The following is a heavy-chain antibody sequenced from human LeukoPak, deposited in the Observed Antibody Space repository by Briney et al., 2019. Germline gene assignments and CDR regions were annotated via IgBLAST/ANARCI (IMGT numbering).Heavy chain of an antibody. CDR1: GGSISGSSYY. J-gene: IGHJ5*02. Sequence: RPSETLSLTCTVSGGSISGSSYYWGWIRQPPGKGLEWIGSIYYSGSTYYNPSLKSRVTISVDTSKNQFSLKLSSVTAADTAVYYCARSRLVVAGTRWLEPPNWFDPWGQGTLVTVSS. D-gene: IGHD6-19*01. CDR2: IYYSGST. CDR3: ARSRLVVAGTRWLEPPNWFDP. V-gene: IGHV4-39*07.